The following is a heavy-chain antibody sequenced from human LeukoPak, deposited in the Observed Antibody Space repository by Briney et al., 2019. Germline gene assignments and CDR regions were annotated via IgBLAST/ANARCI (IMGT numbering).Heavy chain of an antibody. CDR1: GGTFSSYA. V-gene: IGHV1-69*05. Sequence: SVQVSCKASGGTFSSYAISWVRQAPGQGLKWMGGIIPIFGTANYAQKFQGRVTITTDESTSTAYMELSSLRSEDTAVYYCAIRGYSYGFEIDYWGQGTLVTVSS. CDR2: IIPIFGTA. D-gene: IGHD5-18*01. J-gene: IGHJ4*02. CDR3: AIRGYSYGFEIDY.